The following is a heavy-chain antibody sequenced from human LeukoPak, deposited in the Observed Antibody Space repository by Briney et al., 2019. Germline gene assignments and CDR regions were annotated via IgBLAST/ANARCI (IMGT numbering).Heavy chain of an antibody. D-gene: IGHD2-21*01. J-gene: IGHJ4*02. CDR1: GYTLTELS. CDR3: ARDQPGETLAEY. V-gene: IGHV1-24*01. Sequence: ASVKVSCKVSGYTLTELSMHWVRQAPGKGLEWMGGFDPEDGETIYAQKFQGRVTITADESTSTAYMELSSLRSEDTAVYYCARDQPGETLAEYWGQGTLVTVSS. CDR2: FDPEDGET.